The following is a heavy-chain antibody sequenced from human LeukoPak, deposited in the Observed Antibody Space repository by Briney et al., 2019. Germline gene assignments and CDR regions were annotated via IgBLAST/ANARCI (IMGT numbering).Heavy chain of an antibody. J-gene: IGHJ4*02. D-gene: IGHD3-22*01. CDR1: GFTFSSYW. Sequence: PGGSLRLSCAASGFTFSSYWMSWVRQAPGKGLEWVSSISGSSLTTHYADSVKGRLTISRDNAKNSLYLQMNSLRAEDTAVYYCARGDYYESGYWGQGTLVTVSS. CDR3: ARGDYYESGY. CDR2: ISGSSLTT. V-gene: IGHV3-21*01.